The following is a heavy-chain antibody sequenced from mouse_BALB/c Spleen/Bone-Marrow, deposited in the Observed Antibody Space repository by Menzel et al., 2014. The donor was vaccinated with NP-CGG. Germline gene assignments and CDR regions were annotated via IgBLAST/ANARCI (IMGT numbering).Heavy chain of an antibody. CDR1: GFTFSSYT. CDR2: ISNGGGST. V-gene: IGHV5-12-2*01. CDR3: ARSYYNGSSWTFAY. D-gene: IGHD1-1*01. Sequence: EVQLQESEGGLVQPGGSLKLSCAASGFTFSSYTMSWVRQTPEKRLEWVAYISNGGGSTYYPDTVKGRFTISRDNAKNTLYLQMSSLKSEDTTMYYCARSYYNGSSWTFAYWGQGTLVTVSA. J-gene: IGHJ3*01.